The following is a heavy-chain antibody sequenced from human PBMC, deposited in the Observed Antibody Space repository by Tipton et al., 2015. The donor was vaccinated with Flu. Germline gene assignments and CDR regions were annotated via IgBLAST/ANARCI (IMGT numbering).Heavy chain of an antibody. D-gene: IGHD2-15*01. CDR1: GGSIISSNYF. CDR2: IYHGGSS. V-gene: IGHV4-39*07. CDR3: ARVRVVEAATGWFDP. Sequence: TLSLTCTVSGGSIISSNYFWGWFRQPPGKGLEWIGTIYHGGSSYYNPSLKSRVTISVDTSTDEFSLKVTSVIDADTAVYYCARVRVVEAATGWFDPWGQGTLVTVSS. J-gene: IGHJ5*02.